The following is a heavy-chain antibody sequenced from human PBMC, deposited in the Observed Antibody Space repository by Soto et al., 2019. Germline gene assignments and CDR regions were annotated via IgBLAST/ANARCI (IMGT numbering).Heavy chain of an antibody. CDR2: IYTSGST. V-gene: IGHV4-4*07. D-gene: IGHD6-13*01. CDR3: AREYSSSEVLDYFDY. J-gene: IGHJ4*02. CDR1: GGSISRYY. Sequence: QVQLQESGPGLVKPSETLSLTGTVSGGSISRYYWSLIRQPAGKGREWIGRIYTSGSTNYNPSLKSRVTMSVDKSKNQFSLKLSSVTAADTAVYYCAREYSSSEVLDYFDYWGQGTLVTVSS.